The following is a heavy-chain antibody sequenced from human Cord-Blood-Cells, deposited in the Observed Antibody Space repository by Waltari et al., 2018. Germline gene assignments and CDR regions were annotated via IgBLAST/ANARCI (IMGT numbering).Heavy chain of an antibody. CDR3: ARVFQLESHFDY. CDR1: GFTFSSYW. D-gene: IGHD1-1*01. CDR2: KKQNGSEK. J-gene: IGHJ4*02. V-gene: IGHV3-7*01. Sequence: EVQLVESGGGLVQPGGSLRLSCAASGFTFSSYWMSWVRQAPGRGLEGVANKKQNGSEKSYVDSVKGRFTISRDNAKNSLYLQMNSLRAEDTAVYYCARVFQLESHFDYWGQGTLVTVSS.